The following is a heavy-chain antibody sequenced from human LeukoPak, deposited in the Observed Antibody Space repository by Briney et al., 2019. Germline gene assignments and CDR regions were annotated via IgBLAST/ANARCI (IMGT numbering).Heavy chain of an antibody. CDR2: INHSGST. Sequence: SETLSLTCAVYGGSFSGYYWSWIRQPPGKGLEWIGEINHSGSTNYNPSLKSRVTISVDTSKNQFSLKLSSVTAADTAVYYCASQNDSSGYYYFDYWGQGTLATVSS. D-gene: IGHD3-22*01. J-gene: IGHJ4*02. V-gene: IGHV4-34*01. CDR3: ASQNDSSGYYYFDY. CDR1: GGSFSGYY.